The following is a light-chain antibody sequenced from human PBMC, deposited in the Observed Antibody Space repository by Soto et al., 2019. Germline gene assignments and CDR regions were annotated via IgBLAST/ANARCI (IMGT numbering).Light chain of an antibody. CDR1: QSLGTY. CDR2: AAS. J-gene: IGKJ1*01. V-gene: IGKV1-39*01. Sequence: DIQMTQSPSSLSASVGDRVTITCRASQSLGTYLNWYQHKPGKAPKIIIYAASYLQSGVPSRFSGSGSETDFTLTISSLQPEDFATYSCQQSYSSTWTSGQGTKVDIK. CDR3: QQSYSSTWT.